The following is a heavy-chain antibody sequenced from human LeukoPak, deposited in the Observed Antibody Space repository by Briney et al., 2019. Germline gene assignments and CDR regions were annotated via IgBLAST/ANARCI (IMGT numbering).Heavy chain of an antibody. Sequence: GGSLRLSCAASGFPFSSYWMSWVRQAPGKGLEWVANIKQDGGEKFYVDSVKGRFTISRDNAKNSLYLQMNSLRAEDTAVYYCAKVGCSSTGCYGGLDYWGQGTLVTVSS. CDR1: GFPFSSYW. V-gene: IGHV3-7*01. CDR3: AKVGCSSTGCYGGLDY. J-gene: IGHJ4*02. D-gene: IGHD2-2*01. CDR2: IKQDGGEK.